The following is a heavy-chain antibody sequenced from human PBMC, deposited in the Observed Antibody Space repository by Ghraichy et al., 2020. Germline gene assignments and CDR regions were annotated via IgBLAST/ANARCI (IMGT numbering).Heavy chain of an antibody. Sequence: GGSLRLSCTASGFSFSDHYMDWVRQAPGKGLEWVARIKNKAQSYTTGYAASVKGRFIISRDDSRKLVDLEMNSLKIEDTAVYFCADVGSGMTWGQGTMVPVSS. J-gene: IGHJ3*01. V-gene: IGHV3-72*01. D-gene: IGHD3-10*01. CDR1: GFSFSDHY. CDR2: IKNKAQSYTT. CDR3: ADVGSGMT.